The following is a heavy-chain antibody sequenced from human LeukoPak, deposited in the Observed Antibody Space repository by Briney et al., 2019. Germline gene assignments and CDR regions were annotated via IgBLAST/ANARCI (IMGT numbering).Heavy chain of an antibody. D-gene: IGHD6-13*01. CDR1: GGSISSYF. Sequence: PSETLSFTCTVSGGSISSYFWSWIRQPPGKGLEWIGYMYNSGSTNYNPSLKSRVTISVDSSKNQFSLKLSSVTAADTAVYYCARHREAAAFSGFDYWGQGTLVTVSS. CDR3: ARHREAAAFSGFDY. CDR2: MYNSGST. J-gene: IGHJ4*02. V-gene: IGHV4-59*08.